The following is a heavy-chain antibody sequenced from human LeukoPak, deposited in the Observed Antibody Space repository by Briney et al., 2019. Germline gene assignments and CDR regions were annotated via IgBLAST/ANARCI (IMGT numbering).Heavy chain of an antibody. CDR3: AKGTGY. J-gene: IGHJ4*02. CDR1: GFTFDDYA. V-gene: IGHV3-43*02. CDR2: ISADGVST. Sequence: AGGSLRLSCAASGFTFDDYAMHWVRQAPGKGLEWVSLISADGVSTYYADSVKGRFTISRDNRKKSLYLQMNSLRSEDTALYYCAKGTGYWGQGSQVTVSS.